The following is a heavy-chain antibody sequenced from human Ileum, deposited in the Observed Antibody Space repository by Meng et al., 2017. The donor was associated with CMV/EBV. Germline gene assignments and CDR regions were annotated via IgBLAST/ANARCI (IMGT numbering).Heavy chain of an antibody. CDR2: INPSGGST. CDR3: ARDPQIGSPDYFDY. Sequence: ASVKVSCKASGLAFSDYYMHWVRQAPGQGLEWMGIINPSGGSTRYAQKFQGRVTMTRDTSTSTAYMELNSLRPEDTAVYYCARDPQIGSPDYFDYWGQGALVTVSS. J-gene: IGHJ4*02. CDR1: GLAFSDYY. D-gene: IGHD1-26*01. V-gene: IGHV1-46*01.